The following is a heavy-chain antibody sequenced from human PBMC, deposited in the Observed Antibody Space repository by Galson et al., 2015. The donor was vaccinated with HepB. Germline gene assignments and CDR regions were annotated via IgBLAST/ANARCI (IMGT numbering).Heavy chain of an antibody. CDR1: GFTFSSYA. J-gene: IGHJ4*02. Sequence: SLRLSCAASGFTFSSYAMHWVRQAPGKGLEYVSAISSNGGSTYYADSVKGRFTISRDNSKNTLYLQMSSLRAEDTAVYYCVKRSVAGHFDYWGQGTLDTVSS. V-gene: IGHV3-64D*06. CDR2: ISSNGGST. D-gene: IGHD6-19*01. CDR3: VKRSVAGHFDY.